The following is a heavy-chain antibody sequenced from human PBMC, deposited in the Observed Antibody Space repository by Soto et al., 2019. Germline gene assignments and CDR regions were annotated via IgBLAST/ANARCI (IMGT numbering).Heavy chain of an antibody. Sequence: EVQLVESGGGLVKPGGSLRRSCAASGFTFSRYGMNWVRQAPGKGLEWVSSISSSTSYVYYADSVKGRFSISRDNAKKILYLEMYALRTEDTAVYYCARDPSEGRVGNWFESWGQGTLVTVSS. CDR1: GFTFSRYG. D-gene: IGHD2-2*01. V-gene: IGHV3-21*01. J-gene: IGHJ5*01. CDR3: ARDPSEGRVGNWFES. CDR2: ISSSTSYV.